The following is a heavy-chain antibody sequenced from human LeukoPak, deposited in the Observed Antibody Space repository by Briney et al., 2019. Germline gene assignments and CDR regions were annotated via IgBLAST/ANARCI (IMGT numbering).Heavy chain of an antibody. D-gene: IGHD6-19*01. Sequence: PGGSLRLSYAASGFTFSSYGMHWVRQAPGKGLEWVAFIRYDGSNKNYADSVKGRFTISRDNSKNTLYLQMSSLRADDTAVYYCAKNSRIAVADEWGQGTLVTVSS. V-gene: IGHV3-30*02. CDR3: AKNSRIAVADE. CDR2: IRYDGSNK. J-gene: IGHJ4*02. CDR1: GFTFSSYG.